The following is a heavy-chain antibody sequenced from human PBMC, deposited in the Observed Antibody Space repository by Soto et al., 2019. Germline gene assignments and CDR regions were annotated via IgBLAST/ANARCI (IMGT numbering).Heavy chain of an antibody. D-gene: IGHD6-19*01. CDR3: ARTLSAWPFNFGT. Sequence: EVQLLESGGGLVQPGGSLRLSCEASGFPFSGYGMSWVRQAPGRGLEWVSSITGGGGSTYYTDSVKGLFIIFRENSRNTLYLQMNSLRAEDTALYYCARTLSAWPFNFGTWGQGTQVTVSS. CDR1: GFPFSGYG. J-gene: IGHJ5*02. V-gene: IGHV3-23*01. CDR2: ITGGGGST.